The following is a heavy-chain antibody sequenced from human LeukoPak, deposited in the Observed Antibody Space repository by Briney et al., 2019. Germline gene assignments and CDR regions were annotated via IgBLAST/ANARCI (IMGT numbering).Heavy chain of an antibody. CDR3: ARVRPYSSSWGQHYYYMDV. Sequence: PSETLSLTCTVSGGSISSYHWSWIRQPPGKGLKGIGYIYYSGSTNYNPSLNSRVTISVDTSKNQFSLKLSSVTAADTAVYYCARVRPYSSSWGQHYYYMDVWGKGTTVTVSS. CDR2: IYYSGST. CDR1: GGSISSYH. J-gene: IGHJ6*03. D-gene: IGHD6-13*01. V-gene: IGHV4-59*01.